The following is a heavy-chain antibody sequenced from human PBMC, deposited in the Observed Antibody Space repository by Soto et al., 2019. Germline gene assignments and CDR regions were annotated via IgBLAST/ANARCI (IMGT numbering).Heavy chain of an antibody. CDR1: GFTFSDNY. V-gene: IGHV3-11*06. Sequence: GGSLRLSCAGPGFTFSDNYMAWIRQAPGKGLEWVSYINSNSLYTHYADSVKGRFTISRDNAKNSLYLQLNSLRIEDTAVYYCAKGAVAGTIDYWGQGTLVTVSS. CDR3: AKGAVAGTIDY. D-gene: IGHD6-19*01. CDR2: INSNSLYT. J-gene: IGHJ4*02.